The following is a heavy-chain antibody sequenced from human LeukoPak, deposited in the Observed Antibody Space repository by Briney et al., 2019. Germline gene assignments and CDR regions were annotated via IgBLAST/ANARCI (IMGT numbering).Heavy chain of an antibody. V-gene: IGHV3-7*01. CDR2: IQSDGNEK. CDR1: GFTFRDYW. Sequence: PGGSLRLSCGASGFTFRDYWMSWVRQAPGKGLEWVANIQSDGNEKNYIDSVQGRFTISRDNAKTSLYLQMNSLRAEDTAVYYCARQATDQTDYANAFDIWGQGTMVTVSS. CDR3: ARQATDQTDYANAFDI. D-gene: IGHD4-17*01. J-gene: IGHJ3*02.